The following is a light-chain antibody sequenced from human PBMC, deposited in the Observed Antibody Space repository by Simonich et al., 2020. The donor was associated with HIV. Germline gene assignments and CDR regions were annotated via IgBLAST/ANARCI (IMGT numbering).Light chain of an antibody. CDR3: QQYANSPRT. V-gene: IGKV3-20*01. J-gene: IGKJ1*01. CDR2: GKS. CDR1: QSDSYKY. Sequence: EIVLTQSPGTLSLSPGERATLSCRARQSDSYKYLAWYHQKPGQVPRPLNYGKSRRATCIPDRFSGSGSGTDFTLTISRLEPEDFAVYYCQQYANSPRTFGQGTKVEIK.